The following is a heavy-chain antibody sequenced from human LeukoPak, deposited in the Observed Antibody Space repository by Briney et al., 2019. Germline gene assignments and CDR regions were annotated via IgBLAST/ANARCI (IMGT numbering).Heavy chain of an antibody. CDR1: GFTFTSYA. CDR2: ISGDGTFI. J-gene: IGHJ4*02. V-gene: IGHV3-23*01. Sequence: GGSLRLSCAASGFTFTSYAVNWVRQAPGKGLEWVSAISGDGTFIYYAESVKGRFTISRDSSKSTVYLQMNSLRAEDTAIYYCARDRLTTIEGGGYYFDYWGQGTLVTVSS. D-gene: IGHD2-21*02. CDR3: ARDRLTTIEGGGYYFDY.